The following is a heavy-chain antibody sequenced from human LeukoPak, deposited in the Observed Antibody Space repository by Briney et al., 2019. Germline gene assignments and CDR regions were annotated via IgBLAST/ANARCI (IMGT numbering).Heavy chain of an antibody. CDR2: TYTSGST. Sequence: PSQTLSLTCNVSGASISIGTDCWGWIRQPAGKGLEWIGRTYTSGSTKYNPSLKSRVTISIDTSKNHFSLKLTSVTAADTAVYYCARESLGPPYYFDYWGQGTLVTVSS. CDR3: ARESLGPPYYFDY. V-gene: IGHV4-61*02. J-gene: IGHJ4*02. CDR1: GASISIGTDC. D-gene: IGHD1-26*01.